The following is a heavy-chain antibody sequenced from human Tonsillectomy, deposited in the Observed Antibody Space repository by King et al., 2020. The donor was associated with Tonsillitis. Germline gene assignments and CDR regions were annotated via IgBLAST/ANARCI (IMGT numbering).Heavy chain of an antibody. CDR1: GASITDYY. D-gene: IGHD6-19*01. J-gene: IGHJ5*02. CDR3: ASRRGYTSGWYWFDP. V-gene: IGHV4-59*03. Sequence: QLQESGPGLVKPSETLSLTCSVSGASITDYYWSWIRQPPGKGPEWIGYVYYSGSTNYNPSLKSRVTMSIDTSKHQFPLKLTSVTAGDTAVSYFASRRGYTSGWYWFDPWGQGTLVTVSS. CDR2: VYYSGST.